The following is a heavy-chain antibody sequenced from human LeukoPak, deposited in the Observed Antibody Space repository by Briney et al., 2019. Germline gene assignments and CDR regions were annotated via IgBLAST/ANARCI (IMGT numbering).Heavy chain of an antibody. V-gene: IGHV3-30-3*01. D-gene: IGHD1-26*01. CDR2: ISYDGSNK. CDR3: AREIVKWELLDAFDI. J-gene: IGHJ3*02. CDR1: GFTFSSYA. Sequence: GGSLRLSCAASGFTFSSYAVHWVRQAPGKGLEWVAVISYDGSNKYYADSVKGRFTISRDNSKNTLYLQMNSLRAEDTAVYYCAREIVKWELLDAFDIWGQGTMVTVSS.